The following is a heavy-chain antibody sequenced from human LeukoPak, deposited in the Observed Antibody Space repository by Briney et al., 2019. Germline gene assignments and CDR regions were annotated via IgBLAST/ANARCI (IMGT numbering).Heavy chain of an antibody. J-gene: IGHJ6*02. CDR3: ARGTPFDMTVTRPLPYGMDV. CDR1: GFTFSSYW. D-gene: IGHD4-17*01. V-gene: IGHV3-7*03. CDR2: IKQDGSEK. Sequence: GGSLRLSCAASGFTFSSYWMSWVRQAPGKGLEWVANIKQDGSEKYYVDSVKGRFTISRDNAKDSLYLQMNSLRAEDTAVYYCARGTPFDMTVTRPLPYGMDVWGQGTTVTVSS.